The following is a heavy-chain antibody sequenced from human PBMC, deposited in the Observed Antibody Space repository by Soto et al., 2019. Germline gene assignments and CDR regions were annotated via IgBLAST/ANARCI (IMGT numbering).Heavy chain of an antibody. D-gene: IGHD2-2*02. CDR1: GGTFSSYA. CDR3: ARGSCSSTSCYKNYYYGIDV. CDR2: VIPIFGTA. Sequence: QVQLVQSGAEVKKPGSSVKVSCKASGGTFSSYAISWVRQAPGQGLEWMGGVIPIFGTAYYAQKFQGRVTITADESTSTDYKELSRLRSEDTAVYYCARGSCSSTSCYKNYYYGIDVWGQGSTVTVAS. J-gene: IGHJ6*02. V-gene: IGHV1-69*01.